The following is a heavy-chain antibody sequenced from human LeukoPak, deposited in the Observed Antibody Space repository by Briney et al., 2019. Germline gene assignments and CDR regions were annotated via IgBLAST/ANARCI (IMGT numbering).Heavy chain of an antibody. Sequence: SETLSLTCTVSGGSISSSSYYWGWIRQPQGKGLEWIGSIYYSGSTYYNPSLKSRVTISVDTSKNQFSLKLSSVTAADTAVYYCARVRAARNLYYYYYYMDVWGKGTTVTVSS. D-gene: IGHD6-6*01. V-gene: IGHV4-39*07. CDR3: ARVRAARNLYYYYYYMDV. J-gene: IGHJ6*03. CDR2: IYYSGST. CDR1: GGSISSSSYY.